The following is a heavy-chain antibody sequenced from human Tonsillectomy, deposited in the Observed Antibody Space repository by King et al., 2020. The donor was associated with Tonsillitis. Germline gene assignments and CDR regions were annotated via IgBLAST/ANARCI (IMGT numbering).Heavy chain of an antibody. V-gene: IGHV4-39*01. Sequence: LQLQESGPGLVKPSETLSLTCAVSGGSISSSPYYWGWSRQPPGKGLGWIGSFYYSGNTYYNPSLNIRVTISVDTSKNQFSLGLTSVTAADTAVYYCARDYGLNWGQGTLVTVSS. D-gene: IGHD4-17*01. CDR2: FYYSGNT. CDR3: ARDYGLN. CDR1: GGSISSSPYY. J-gene: IGHJ4*02.